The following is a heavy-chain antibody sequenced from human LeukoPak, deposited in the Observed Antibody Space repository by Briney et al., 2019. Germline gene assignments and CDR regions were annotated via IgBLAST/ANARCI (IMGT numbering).Heavy chain of an antibody. Sequence: GGSLRLSCAASGFTISSDYMTWVRQAPGKGLEWVSVIYNTGGTKYADSVKGRFTISRDNSKNTLYLQMNSLRAEDTAVYYCARVFWIYYDSFVVFDFGGKGKMVAV. J-gene: IGHJ3*01. CDR1: GFTISSDY. D-gene: IGHD3-22*01. CDR3: ARVFWIYYDSFVVFDF. V-gene: IGHV3-66*02. CDR2: IYNTGGT.